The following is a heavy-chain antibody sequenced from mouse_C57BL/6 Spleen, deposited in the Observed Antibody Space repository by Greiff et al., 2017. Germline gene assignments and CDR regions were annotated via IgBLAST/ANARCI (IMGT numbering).Heavy chain of an antibody. Sequence: VKLVESGAELMKPGASVKLSCKATGYTFTGYWIEWVKQRPGHGLEWIGEILPGSGSTNYNEKFKGKATFTADTSSNTAYMQLSSLTTEDSAIYYCARGGMEKKGLRPLFAYWGQGTLVTVSA. V-gene: IGHV1-9*01. D-gene: IGHD2-4*01. CDR3: ARGGMEKKGLRPLFAY. J-gene: IGHJ3*01. CDR2: ILPGSGST. CDR1: GYTFTGYW.